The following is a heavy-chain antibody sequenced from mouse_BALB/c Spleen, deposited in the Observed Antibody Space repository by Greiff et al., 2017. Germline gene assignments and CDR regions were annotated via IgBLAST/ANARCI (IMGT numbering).Heavy chain of an antibody. Sequence: VQLQQSGPGLVKPSQSLSLTCSVTGYSITSGYYWNWIRQFPGNKLEWMGYISYDGSNNYNPSLKNRISITRDTSKNQFFLKLNSVTTEDTATYYCARDLTYYAMDYWGQGTSVTVSS. V-gene: IGHV3-6*02. J-gene: IGHJ4*01. CDR1: GYSITSGYY. CDR2: ISYDGSN. CDR3: ARDLTYYAMDY.